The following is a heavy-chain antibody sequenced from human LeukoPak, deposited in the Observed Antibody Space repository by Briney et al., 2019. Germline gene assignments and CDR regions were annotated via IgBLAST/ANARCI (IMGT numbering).Heavy chain of an antibody. CDR3: ARGVVVPAARRFYFYYYMDV. Sequence: GGSLRLSCAGSGFIFSDYYKIWIRQAPGKGLEWLSYISSSCSTIYYADSVKGRFTFSRDNAKNSLYLQMDSLRAEDTAVYYCARGVVVPAARRFYFYYYMDVWGKGTTVTVSS. CDR1: GFIFSDYY. D-gene: IGHD2-2*01. J-gene: IGHJ6*03. V-gene: IGHV3-11*04. CDR2: ISSSCSTI.